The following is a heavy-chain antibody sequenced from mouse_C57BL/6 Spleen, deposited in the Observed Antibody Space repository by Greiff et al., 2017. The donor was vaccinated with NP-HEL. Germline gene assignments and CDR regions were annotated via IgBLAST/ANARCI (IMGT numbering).Heavy chain of an antibody. Sequence: QVQLQQSGAELARPGASVKMSCKASGYTFTSYTMHWVNQRPGQGLEWIGYINPSSGYTKYNQKFKDKATLTADKSSSTAYMQLSSLTSEDSAVYYCARSDGTWGGAMDYWGQGTSVTVSS. V-gene: IGHV1-4*01. J-gene: IGHJ4*01. CDR3: ARSDGTWGGAMDY. D-gene: IGHD2-3*01. CDR1: GYTFTSYT. CDR2: INPSSGYT.